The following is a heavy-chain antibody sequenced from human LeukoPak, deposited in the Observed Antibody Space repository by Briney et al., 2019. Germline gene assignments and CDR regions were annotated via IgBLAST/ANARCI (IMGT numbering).Heavy chain of an antibody. CDR1: GGSISSYY. Sequence: SETLSLTCTVSGGSISSYYWSWIRQPPGKGLEWIGYIYYSGSTNYNPSLKSRVTISVDTSKNQFSLKLSSVTAADTAVYYCARVDYYDSSGYVRAAAFDIWGQGTMVTVSS. CDR3: ARVDYYDSSGYVRAAAFDI. V-gene: IGHV4-59*01. J-gene: IGHJ3*02. D-gene: IGHD3-22*01. CDR2: IYYSGST.